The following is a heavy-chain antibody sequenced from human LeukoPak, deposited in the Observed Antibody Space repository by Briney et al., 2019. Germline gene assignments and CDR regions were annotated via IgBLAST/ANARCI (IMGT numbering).Heavy chain of an antibody. D-gene: IGHD3-22*01. J-gene: IGHJ4*02. CDR2: IYYSGST. CDR1: GGSISSGGYY. Sequence: SETLSLTCTVSGGSISSGGYYWSWIRQHPGKGLEWIGYIYYSGSTYYNPSLKSRVTISVDTSKNQFSLKLSSVTAADTAVYYCARQTHYYYDSSGPIDYWGQGTLVTVSP. V-gene: IGHV4-31*03. CDR3: ARQTHYYYDSSGPIDY.